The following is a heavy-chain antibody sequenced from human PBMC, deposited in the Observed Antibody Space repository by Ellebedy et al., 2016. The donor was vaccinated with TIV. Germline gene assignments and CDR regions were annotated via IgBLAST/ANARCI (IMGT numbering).Heavy chain of an antibody. Sequence: SVKVSCXASGGTFSSYAISWVRQAPGQGLEWMGGIIPIFGTANYAQKFQGRVTITADESTSTAYMELSSLRSEDTAVYYCAREDYDSSGYYSYGMDVWGQGTTVTVSS. CDR2: IIPIFGTA. CDR3: AREDYDSSGYYSYGMDV. CDR1: GGTFSSYA. J-gene: IGHJ6*02. D-gene: IGHD3-22*01. V-gene: IGHV1-69*13.